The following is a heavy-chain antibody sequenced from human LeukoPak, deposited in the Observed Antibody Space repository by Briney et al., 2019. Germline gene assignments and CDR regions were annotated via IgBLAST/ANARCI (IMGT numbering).Heavy chain of an antibody. Sequence: PGGSLRLSCAASGFIFRNYWMHWVRQAPGKGLVWVARINPNGGTTTYTDSVKGRFTISRDNAKNTLYLQMNSLRAEDTAVYYCARVRGMYSSGWYSNWGQGTLVTVSS. V-gene: IGHV3-74*01. CDR3: ARVRGMYSSGWYSN. D-gene: IGHD6-19*01. CDR2: INPNGGTT. CDR1: GFIFRNYW. J-gene: IGHJ4*02.